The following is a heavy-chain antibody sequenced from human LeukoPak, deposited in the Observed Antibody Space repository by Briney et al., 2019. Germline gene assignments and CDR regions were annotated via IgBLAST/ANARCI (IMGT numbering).Heavy chain of an antibody. D-gene: IGHD3-22*01. CDR2: TRNKANSYTT. J-gene: IGHJ4*02. CDR3: VRRAASGYLDY. Sequence: GGSLRLSCAASGFTFSRYTMHWARQAPGKGLEWVGRTRNKANSYTTEYAASVAGRFTMSRDDSKNSLWLQMNSLKTDDTAVYYCVRRAASGYLDYWGQGTLVTVSS. CDR1: GFTFSRYT. V-gene: IGHV3-72*01.